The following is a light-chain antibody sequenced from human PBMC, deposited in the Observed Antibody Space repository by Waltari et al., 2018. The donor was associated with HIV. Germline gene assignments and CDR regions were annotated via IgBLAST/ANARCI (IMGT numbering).Light chain of an antibody. CDR1: QSVGNY. CDR3: QQRSSWPSIT. CDR2: DAS. J-gene: IGKJ5*01. V-gene: IGKV3-11*01. Sequence: EIVLTQSPATLSLSPGERATLSCRASQSVGNYLAWYQQRPGQAPRLLIFDASTSATAIPARFSGSGSETDFTLTISSLEREDVAVYYCQQRSSWPSITFGQGTRLEI.